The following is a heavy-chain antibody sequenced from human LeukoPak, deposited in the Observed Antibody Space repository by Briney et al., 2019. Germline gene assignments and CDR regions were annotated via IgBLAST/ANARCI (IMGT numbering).Heavy chain of an antibody. D-gene: IGHD3-10*01. CDR2: IYSSGST. Sequence: SETLSLTCSVSGGSISSYYWSWIRQPAGKGLEWIGRIYSSGSTNYNPSLKTRVTMSLDTSKNQFSLNLTTVTAADTAVYYCARTSARGAQFDYWGQGALVTVSS. V-gene: IGHV4-4*07. J-gene: IGHJ4*02. CDR1: GGSISSYY. CDR3: ARTSARGAQFDY.